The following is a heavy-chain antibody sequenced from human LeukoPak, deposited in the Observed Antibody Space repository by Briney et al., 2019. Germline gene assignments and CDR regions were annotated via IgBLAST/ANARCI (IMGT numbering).Heavy chain of an antibody. CDR1: GFTLSDYY. Sequence: GGSLRLSCAASGFTLSDYYMSWIRQAPGKGLEWVSYISSSGSTIYYADSVKGRFTTSRDNAKNSLYLQMNSLRAEDTAVYYCARADSSGYPPLYWGQGTLVTVSS. D-gene: IGHD3-22*01. J-gene: IGHJ4*02. CDR3: ARADSSGYPPLY. CDR2: ISSSGSTI. V-gene: IGHV3-11*01.